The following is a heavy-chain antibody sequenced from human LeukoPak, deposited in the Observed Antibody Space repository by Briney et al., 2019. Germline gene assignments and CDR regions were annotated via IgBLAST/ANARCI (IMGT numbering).Heavy chain of an antibody. CDR2: IIPIFGTA. CDR3: ASALLGIAAAGRFDY. CDR1: GGTFSSYA. D-gene: IGHD6-13*01. J-gene: IGHJ4*02. Sequence: ASVEVSCKASGGTFSSYAISWVRQAPGQGLEWMGGIIPIFGTANYAQKFQGRVTITADESTSTAYMELSSLRSEDTAVYYCASALLGIAAAGRFDYWGQGTLVTVSS. V-gene: IGHV1-69*13.